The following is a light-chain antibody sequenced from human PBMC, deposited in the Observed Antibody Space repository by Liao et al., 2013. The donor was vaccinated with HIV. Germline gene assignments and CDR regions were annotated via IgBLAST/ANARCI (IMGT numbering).Light chain of an antibody. CDR1: KLGDKY. Sequence: SYELTQPPSMSASPGQTVSITCSGDKLGDKYVCWYQQKPGQSPVLVIYEDTKRPSGISERFSGSNSQNTATLTISGAQPMDEADYYCQAWDSSSDPVVFGGGTKLTVL. CDR2: EDT. J-gene: IGLJ2*01. V-gene: IGLV3-1*01. CDR3: QAWDSSSDPVV.